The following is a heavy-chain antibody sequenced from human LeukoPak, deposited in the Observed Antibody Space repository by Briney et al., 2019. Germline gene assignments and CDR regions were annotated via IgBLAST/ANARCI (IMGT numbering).Heavy chain of an antibody. V-gene: IGHV1-18*01. CDR1: GYTFTSYA. Sequence: WASVKVSCKASGYTFTSYAISWVRQAPGQGLEWMGWISTYNGNTNYAQKLQGRVTMTTDTSTSTAYMELRSLRSDDTAVYYCARGRDGYNPRDVGPLVYYYMDVWGKGTTVTISS. CDR2: ISTYNGNT. J-gene: IGHJ6*03. D-gene: IGHD5-24*01. CDR3: ARGRDGYNPRDVGPLVYYYMDV.